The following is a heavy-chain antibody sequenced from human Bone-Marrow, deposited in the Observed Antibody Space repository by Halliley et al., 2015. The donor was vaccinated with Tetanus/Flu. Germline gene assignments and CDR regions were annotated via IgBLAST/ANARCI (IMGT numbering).Heavy chain of an antibody. CDR1: GYSFTTHW. V-gene: IGHV5-51*01. CDR2: IYPGASDT. D-gene: IGHD3-3*01. J-gene: IGHJ4*02. Sequence: VQLVQSGAEVRKPGESLKISCKTSGYSFTTHWIAWARQMPGKGLEYMGIIYPGASDTRYRPSFQGQVTISADKSVSTAYLQWRSLKASDTAMYYCARLGGAFDFWSGFHFDSWGQGTLVTVSS. CDR3: ARLGGAFDFWSGFHFDS.